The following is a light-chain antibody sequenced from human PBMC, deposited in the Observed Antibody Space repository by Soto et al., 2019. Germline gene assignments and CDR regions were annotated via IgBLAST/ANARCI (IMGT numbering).Light chain of an antibody. CDR3: QQRANWPVT. Sequence: IVLTQSPDTLSLSPGERATLSCRASQSVSSYFAWYQQKPGQAPRLLIYDPSHRATGIPARFSGSGSGTDVTLTISSREADDFAIYYCQQRANWPVTFGQGTRVDIK. CDR1: QSVSSY. J-gene: IGKJ1*01. V-gene: IGKV3-11*01. CDR2: DPS.